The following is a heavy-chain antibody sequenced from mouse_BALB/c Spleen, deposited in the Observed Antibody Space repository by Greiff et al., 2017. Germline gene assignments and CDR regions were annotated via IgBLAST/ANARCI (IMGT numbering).Heavy chain of an antibody. J-gene: IGHJ4*01. CDR2: IYPGDGDT. CDR3: SRANCAWAMDY. Sequence: QVHVKQSGAELVRPWASVKLSCNASGYTFTSYCMQWVKRRPRQGLEWIGAIYPGDGDTRYTQTFKGKATLTADKSSSTAYMQLSSLASEDAAVYYCSRANCAWAMDYWGQGTSVTVSS. CDR1: GYTFTSYC. D-gene: IGHD4-1*01. V-gene: IGHV1-87*01.